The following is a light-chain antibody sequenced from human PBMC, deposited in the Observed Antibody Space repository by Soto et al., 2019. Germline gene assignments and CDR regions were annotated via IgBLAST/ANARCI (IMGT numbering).Light chain of an antibody. CDR1: TSDVGGYNY. V-gene: IGLV2-14*01. CDR2: EVS. CDR3: SSYTSSSTLDV. J-gene: IGLJ1*01. Sequence: PASVSGSPGQPITISCTGTTSDVGGYNYVSWYQHHPGKAPKLMIYEVSNRPSGISNRFSGSKSGNTASLTISGLQAEDEAHYYCSSYTSSSTLDVFGTGTKVTVL.